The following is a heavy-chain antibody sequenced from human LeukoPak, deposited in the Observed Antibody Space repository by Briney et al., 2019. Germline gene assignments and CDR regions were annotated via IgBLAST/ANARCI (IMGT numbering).Heavy chain of an antibody. V-gene: IGHV3-11*01. Sequence: PGGSLRLSCAASGFTFSDYYMSWIRQAPGKGLEWVSYISSSGSTIYYADSVKGRFTISRNNAKNSLYLQMNSLRAEDTAVYYCAREREQWLVRGWFDPWGQGTLVTVSS. CDR3: AREREQWLVRGWFDP. CDR1: GFTFSDYY. CDR2: ISSSGSTI. D-gene: IGHD6-19*01. J-gene: IGHJ5*02.